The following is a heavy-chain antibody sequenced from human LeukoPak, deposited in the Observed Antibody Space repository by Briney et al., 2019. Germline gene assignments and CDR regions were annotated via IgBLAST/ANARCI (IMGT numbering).Heavy chain of an antibody. Sequence: PSQTLSLTCTVSGGSISSGSYYWSWIRQPAGKGLEWIGRIYTSGSTNYNPSLKSRVTISVDTSKNQFSLKLSSVTAADTAVYYCARDLGQYSYINYWGQGTLVTVSS. CDR3: ARDLGQYSYINY. D-gene: IGHD5-18*01. J-gene: IGHJ4*02. V-gene: IGHV4-61*02. CDR1: GGSISSGSYY. CDR2: IYTSGST.